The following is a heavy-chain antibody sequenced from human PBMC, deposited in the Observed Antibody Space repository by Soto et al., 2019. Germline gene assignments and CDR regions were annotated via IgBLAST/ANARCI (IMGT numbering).Heavy chain of an antibody. Sequence: QVQLVQSGAEVKKPGASVKVSCKASGYTFTSYGIAWVRQAPGQGLEWMGWINTYDGNTNYAQEFQGRVTMTTDTSTSTAYMALRSLRSDDTAVYYCAGVRLTMIVVPFGVLWGQGTLVTVSS. CDR1: GYTFTSYG. CDR3: AGVRLTMIVVPFGVL. V-gene: IGHV1-18*04. D-gene: IGHD3-22*01. J-gene: IGHJ4*02. CDR2: INTYDGNT.